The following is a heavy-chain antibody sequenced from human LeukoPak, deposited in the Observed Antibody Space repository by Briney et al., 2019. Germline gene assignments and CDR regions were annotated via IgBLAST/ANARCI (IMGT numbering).Heavy chain of an antibody. V-gene: IGHV3-30*02. CDR2: IRYDGSNK. Sequence: GGSLRLSCAASGFTFSSYGMHWVRQAPGKGLEWVAFIRYDGSNKYYADSVKGRFTISRDNSKNALYLQMNSLRAEDAAVYYCAKDRDDYVGRYFDYWGQGTLVTVSS. CDR3: AKDRDDYVGRYFDY. J-gene: IGHJ4*02. CDR1: GFTFSSYG. D-gene: IGHD3-16*01.